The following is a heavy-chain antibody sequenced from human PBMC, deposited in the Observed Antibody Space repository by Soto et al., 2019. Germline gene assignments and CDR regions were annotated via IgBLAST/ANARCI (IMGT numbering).Heavy chain of an antibody. CDR2: IYYSGST. CDR3: ARGNDRITIFGVVPIGNYYYGMDV. CDR1: CGSVSSGSYY. D-gene: IGHD3-3*01. Sequence: SETLSLTCTVSCGSVSSGSYYWSWIRQPPGKGLEWIGYIYYSGSTNYNPSLKSRVTISVDTSKNQFSLKLSSVTAADTAVYYCARGNDRITIFGVVPIGNYYYGMDVWGQGTTVTVSS. V-gene: IGHV4-61*01. J-gene: IGHJ6*02.